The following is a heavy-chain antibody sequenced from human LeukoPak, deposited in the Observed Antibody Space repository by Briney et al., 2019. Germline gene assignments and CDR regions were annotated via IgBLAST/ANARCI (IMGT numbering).Heavy chain of an antibody. J-gene: IGHJ4*02. CDR2: IYSGGST. V-gene: IGHV3-53*01. Sequence: GGSLRLSCAASGFTVSSNYMSWVRQAPGKGLEWVSVIYSGGSTYYADSMKGRFTISRDNSKNTLYLQMNSLRAEDTAVYYCARDWGYYGSGSYYEDWGQGTLVTVSS. CDR3: ARDWGYYGSGSYYED. CDR1: GFTVSSNY. D-gene: IGHD3-10*01.